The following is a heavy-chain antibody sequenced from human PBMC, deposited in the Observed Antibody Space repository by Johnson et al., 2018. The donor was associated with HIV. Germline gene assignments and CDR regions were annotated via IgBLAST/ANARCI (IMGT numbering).Heavy chain of an antibody. V-gene: IGHV3-30*01. Sequence: DGSDTYYADSVKGRFTISRDNSKNTLYLQMNSLRAEDTAVYYCAREGGLTGAFDIWGQGTMVTVSS. CDR3: AREGGLTGAFDI. J-gene: IGHJ3*02. CDR2: DGSDT. D-gene: IGHD3-16*01.